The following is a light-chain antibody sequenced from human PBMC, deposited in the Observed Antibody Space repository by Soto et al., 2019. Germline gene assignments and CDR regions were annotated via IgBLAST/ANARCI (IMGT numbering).Light chain of an antibody. V-gene: IGKV1-27*01. Sequence: DIQMTQSPSSLSASVGDRVTITCRASQAINNYVAWYQQKPGQSPQLLMYAASTLQSGVPSRFSGSGSGTDFTLTISSLQPEDVATYYCQKYDSVLLIFGGGTKVEV. CDR2: AAS. CDR1: QAINNY. CDR3: QKYDSVLLI. J-gene: IGKJ4*01.